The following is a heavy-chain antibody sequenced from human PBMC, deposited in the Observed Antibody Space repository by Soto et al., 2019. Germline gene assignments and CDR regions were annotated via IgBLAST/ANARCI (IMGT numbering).Heavy chain of an antibody. CDR2: INHDGSKT. CDR3: VREPWGFSGTWYDY. V-gene: IGHV3-74*01. Sequence: AGGSLRLSCAASKFSFNNYWMHWVRQVPGKGPAWVSRINHDGSKTEYADSVKGRFTISRDNTNNTLYLQMDSLRVEDTAMYYCVREPWGFSGTWYDYWGQGTLVTVSS. J-gene: IGHJ4*02. D-gene: IGHD6-13*01. CDR1: KFSFNNYW.